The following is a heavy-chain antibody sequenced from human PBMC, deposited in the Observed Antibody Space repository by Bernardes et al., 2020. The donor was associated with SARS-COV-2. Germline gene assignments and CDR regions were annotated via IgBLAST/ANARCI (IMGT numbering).Heavy chain of an antibody. J-gene: IGHJ6*03. CDR2: IKPNSGGT. Sequence: ASMKVSWKASGYTFTGYYMHWVRQAPGQGLEWMGRIKPNSGGTNYAQKFQGRVTMTRDTSISTAYMELSRLRSDDTAVYYCARDRPGSYYYMDVWGKGTTVTVSS. CDR1: GYTFTGYY. V-gene: IGHV1-2*06. CDR3: ARDRPGSYYYMDV.